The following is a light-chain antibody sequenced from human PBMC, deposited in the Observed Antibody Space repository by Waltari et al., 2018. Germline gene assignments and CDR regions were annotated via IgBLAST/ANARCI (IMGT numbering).Light chain of an antibody. Sequence: IVMTQTPFSLPVTLGEPASISCRSSQSLVHSDGKTYLNWYLQKPGQSPQLLMYLVSKRASGVPDKFSGSGSGTDFTLRISRVEAEDVGVYYCMQALRAPYSFGQGTKVEIK. CDR2: LVS. CDR1: QSLVHSDGKTY. J-gene: IGKJ2*03. CDR3: MQALRAPYS. V-gene: IGKV2-28*01.